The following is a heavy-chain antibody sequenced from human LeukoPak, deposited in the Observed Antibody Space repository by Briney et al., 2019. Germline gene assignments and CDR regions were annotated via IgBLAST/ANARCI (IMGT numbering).Heavy chain of an antibody. V-gene: IGHV4-4*07. CDR1: GGSISSYY. Sequence: SETLSLTCTVSGGSISSYYWSWIRQPAGKGLEWIGRIYTSGSTNYNPSLKSRVTMSVDTSKNQFSLKLSSVTAADTAVYYCASLDCSGGSCYSPHWGQGTLVTVSS. CDR3: ASLDCSGGSCYSPH. D-gene: IGHD2-15*01. CDR2: IYTSGST. J-gene: IGHJ4*02.